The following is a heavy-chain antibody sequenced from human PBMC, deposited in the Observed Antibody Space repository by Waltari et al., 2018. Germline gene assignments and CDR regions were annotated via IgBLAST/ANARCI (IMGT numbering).Heavy chain of an antibody. V-gene: IGHV3-15*01. CDR3: TTDRYAEYVFDH. D-gene: IGHD4-17*01. Sequence: EVQLVESGGRLVKPGGSLRPSCAASGFTFYNAWMNWVRQAPGKGLEWVGRIKSNTDGGTTDYAAPVKGRFTISRDTSKNTLYLQINSLKIEDTAVYYCTTDRYAEYVFDHWGQGTLVTVSS. CDR1: GFTFYNAW. J-gene: IGHJ4*02. CDR2: IKSNTDGGTT.